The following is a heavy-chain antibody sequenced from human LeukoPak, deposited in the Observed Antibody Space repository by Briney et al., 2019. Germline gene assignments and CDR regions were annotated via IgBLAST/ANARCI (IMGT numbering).Heavy chain of an antibody. V-gene: IGHV1-8*01. Sequence: ASVKVSCKASGYTFTSYDINWVRQATGQGLEWMGWMNPNSGNTGYAQKFQGRVTMTRNTSTSTAYMELSSLRSEDTAVYYCARGGLWYYGSGSYYNRISWFDPWGQGTLVTVSS. J-gene: IGHJ5*02. CDR3: ARGGLWYYGSGSYYNRISWFDP. D-gene: IGHD3-10*01. CDR1: GYTFTSYD. CDR2: MNPNSGNT.